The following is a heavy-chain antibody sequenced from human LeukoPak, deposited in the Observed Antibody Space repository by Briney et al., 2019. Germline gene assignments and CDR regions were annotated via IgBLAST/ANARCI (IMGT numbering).Heavy chain of an antibody. CDR2: IYYSGRT. J-gene: IGHJ4*02. CDR3: ARSKTGTIYYFDY. D-gene: IGHD1-7*01. V-gene: IGHV4-39*01. Sequence: PETLSLTCTVSGGSISSSSYYWGWIRQPPGKGLEWIGSIYYSGRTSYNPSLKSRVTISVDTSKNQFSLKLSSVTAADTAVYYCARSKTGTIYYFDYWGQGTLVTVSS. CDR1: GGSISSSSYY.